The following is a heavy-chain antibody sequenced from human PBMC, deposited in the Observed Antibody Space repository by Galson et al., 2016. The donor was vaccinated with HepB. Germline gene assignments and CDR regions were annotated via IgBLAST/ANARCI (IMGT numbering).Heavy chain of an antibody. D-gene: IGHD2-8*02. V-gene: IGHV6-1*01. Sequence: CAISGDSVYNNGAAWVWIRQSPSRGLEWLGRTFYRSTWENHYTGSVRNRITISPDTSRNQFSLHLNSVTPEDTAVYDCARAVLLGRVMDVWGQGTTVTVSS. J-gene: IGHJ6*01. CDR2: TFYRSTWEN. CDR1: GDSVYNNGAA. CDR3: ARAVLLGRVMDV.